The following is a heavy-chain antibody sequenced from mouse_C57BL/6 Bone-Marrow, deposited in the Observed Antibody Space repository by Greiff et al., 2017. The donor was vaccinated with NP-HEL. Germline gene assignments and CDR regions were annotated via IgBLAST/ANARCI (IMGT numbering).Heavy chain of an antibody. D-gene: IGHD2-4*01. CDR3: AKLRRGYYYAMDY. Sequence: VQLQASGPALVKPGASVKISCKASGYSFSSSWMNWVKQRPGKGLEWIGRIYPGDGDTNYNGKFEGKATLTADKSSSTAYMQLSSLTSEDSAVYFGAKLRRGYYYAMDYWGQGTAVTVSS. J-gene: IGHJ4*01. CDR2: IYPGDGDT. CDR1: GYSFSSSW. V-gene: IGHV1-82*01.